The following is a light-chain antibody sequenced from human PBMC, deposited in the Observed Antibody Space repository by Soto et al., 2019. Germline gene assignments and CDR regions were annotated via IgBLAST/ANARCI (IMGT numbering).Light chain of an antibody. CDR1: QTVRNNY. V-gene: IGKV3-20*01. Sequence: IVLTQSPATLSLSPGERATLSCRASQTVRNNYLAWYQQKPGQAPRLLIYGASSRATGIPDRFSGSGSGTDFTLTISRLEPEDFAVYYCQQYGSSPITFGQGTRLEIK. CDR3: QQYGSSPIT. J-gene: IGKJ5*01. CDR2: GAS.